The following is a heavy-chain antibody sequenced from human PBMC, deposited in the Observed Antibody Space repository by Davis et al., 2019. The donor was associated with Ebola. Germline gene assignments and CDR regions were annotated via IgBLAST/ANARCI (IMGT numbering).Heavy chain of an antibody. Sequence: GGSLRLSCTASGFTFGDYAMSWVRQAPGKGLEWVSYISSSSSTIYYADSVKGRFTISRDNAKNSLYLQMNSLRDEDTAVYYRARSLAIAAGMDVWGQGTTVTVSS. J-gene: IGHJ6*02. CDR3: ARSLAIAAGMDV. V-gene: IGHV3-48*02. D-gene: IGHD6-25*01. CDR1: GFTFGDYA. CDR2: ISSSSSTI.